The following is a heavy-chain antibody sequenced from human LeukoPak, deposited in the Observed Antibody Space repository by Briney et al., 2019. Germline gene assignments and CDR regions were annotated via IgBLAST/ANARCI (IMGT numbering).Heavy chain of an antibody. CDR2: ISFGGHET. Sequence: GGSLRLSCAASGFTFSRYALHWVRQAPGKGLEWVAVISFGGHETYYADSVRGRFTISRDYSKNTLYLQMNNLGADDTVVYYCARAGRGLGYYFDYWGQGALVTVSS. CDR3: ARAGRGLGYYFDY. J-gene: IGHJ4*02. V-gene: IGHV3-30*04. CDR1: GFTFSRYA. D-gene: IGHD3-10*01.